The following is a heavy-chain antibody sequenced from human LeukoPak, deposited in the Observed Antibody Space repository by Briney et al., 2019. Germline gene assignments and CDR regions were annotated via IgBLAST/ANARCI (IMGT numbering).Heavy chain of an antibody. D-gene: IGHD1-26*01. V-gene: IGHV3-30*03. CDR1: GFTFSSYG. CDR2: ISYDGSNK. J-gene: IGHJ4*02. CDR3: ATERSGSYSY. Sequence: PGGSLRLSCAASGFTFSSYGMHWVRQAPGKGLEWVAVISYDGSNKYYADSVKGRFTISRDNSKNTLYLQMNSLRAGDTAVYYCATERSGSYSYWGQGTLVTVSS.